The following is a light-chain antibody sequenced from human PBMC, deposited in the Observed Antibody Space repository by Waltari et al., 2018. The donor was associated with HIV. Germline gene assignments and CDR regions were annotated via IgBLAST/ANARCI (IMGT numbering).Light chain of an antibody. CDR1: SSAVGGSKY. CDR3: NSYAGSNNWV. CDR2: EVN. V-gene: IGLV2-8*01. Sequence: QSALTQPPSASGSPGQSVTISCTGTSSAVGGSKYVSGYQQHPGKAPKLMIYEVNKRPSGVPDRFSGSKSANTASLTVSGLQADDEADYYCNSYAGSNNWVFGGGTKLTVL. J-gene: IGLJ3*02.